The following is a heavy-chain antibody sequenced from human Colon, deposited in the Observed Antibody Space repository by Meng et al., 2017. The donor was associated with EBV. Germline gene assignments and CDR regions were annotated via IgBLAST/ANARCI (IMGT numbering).Heavy chain of an antibody. V-gene: IGHV4-30-4*01. CDR2: IHHSGSA. CDR1: GGSMSSGNYY. D-gene: IGHD2-21*01. J-gene: IGHJ4*02. Sequence: QLQLPESGPGLVEPSQTLSLTCTVSGGSMSSGNYYWSWIRQPPGKGLEWIGYIHHSGSAYYNPSLKSRVSISVDTSKNQFSLNLNSMTAADTAVYYCASFDHIPRRNYFDYWGQGTLVTVSS. CDR3: ASFDHIPRRNYFDY.